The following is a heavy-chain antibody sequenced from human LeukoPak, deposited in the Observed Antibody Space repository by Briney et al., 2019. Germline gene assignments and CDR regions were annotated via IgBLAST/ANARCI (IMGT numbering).Heavy chain of an antibody. CDR3: ARDQRVMVRGVITTIDY. CDR1: GYTCTSYG. D-gene: IGHD3-10*01. CDR2: INAYNGNT. V-gene: IGHV1-18*04. J-gene: IGHJ4*02. Sequence: ASVKVSCKASGYTCTSYGISWVRQAPGQGLEWMGWINAYNGNTNYAQKLQGRVTMTTDTSTSTAYMELRSLRSDDTAVYYCARDQRVMVRGVITTIDYWGQGTLVTVSS.